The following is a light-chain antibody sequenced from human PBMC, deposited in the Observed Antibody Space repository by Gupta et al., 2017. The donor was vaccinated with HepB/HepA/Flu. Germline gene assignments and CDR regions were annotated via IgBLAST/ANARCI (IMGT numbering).Light chain of an antibody. Sequence: DIQMTQSPSTLSASVGDRVTITCRASQNIRSWLAWYQQKPGKAPKSLIYEASSVESGVPSRFSGSGSGTDFTLTISSRQPDDLAIYYCQHDHSSPWTFGQGTKVEIK. CDR3: QHDHSSPWT. CDR2: EAS. J-gene: IGKJ1*01. V-gene: IGKV1-5*03. CDR1: QNIRSW.